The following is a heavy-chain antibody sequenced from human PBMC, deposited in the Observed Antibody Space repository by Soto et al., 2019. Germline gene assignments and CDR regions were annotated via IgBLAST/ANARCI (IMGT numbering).Heavy chain of an antibody. V-gene: IGHV3-72*01. CDR3: MGESYLRLDY. CDR1: GFIVSDYH. J-gene: IGHJ4*02. CDR2: TTNNTDGHTT. D-gene: IGHD3-16*01. Sequence: LRLSCGASGFIVSDYHMNWVRQAPGKGLEWVGRTTNNTDGHTTEYAASVQGRFIISRDDSKNLLYLQMNSLKTEDTAVYYCMGESYLRLDYWGQGTLVTVSS.